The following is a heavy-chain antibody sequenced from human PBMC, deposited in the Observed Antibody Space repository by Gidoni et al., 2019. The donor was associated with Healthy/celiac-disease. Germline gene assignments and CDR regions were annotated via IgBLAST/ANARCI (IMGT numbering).Heavy chain of an antibody. CDR1: GFTFSSYS. D-gene: IGHD3-3*01. CDR3: ARDGYGITIFGVVRPTDQYDAFDI. V-gene: IGHV3-48*02. CDR2: ISSSSSTI. J-gene: IGHJ3*02. Sequence: EVQLVESGGGLVQPGGSLRLSCAASGFTFSSYSMNWVRQAPGKGLEWVSYISSSSSTIYYADSVKGRFTISRDNAKNSLYLQMNSLRDEDTAVYYCARDGYGITIFGVVRPTDQYDAFDIWGQGTMVTVSS.